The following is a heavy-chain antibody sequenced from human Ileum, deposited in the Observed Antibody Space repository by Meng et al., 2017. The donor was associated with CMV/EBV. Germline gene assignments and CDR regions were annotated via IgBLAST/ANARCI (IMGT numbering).Heavy chain of an antibody. J-gene: IGHJ5*02. Sequence: WRRQSPGEGLGWIGGINGSGRPEYNPSEEGRVSSSEDTSKSQFSLRLSSVTAANTAVYYCARGKKHMVVVPVHRKRVSWFDPWGLGTLVTVSS. CDR3: ARGKKHMVVVPVHRKRVSWFDP. D-gene: IGHD2-2*01. V-gene: IGHV4-34*01. CDR2: INGSGRP.